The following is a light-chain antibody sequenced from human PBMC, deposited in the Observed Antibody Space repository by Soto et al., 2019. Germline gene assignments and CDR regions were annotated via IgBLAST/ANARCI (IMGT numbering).Light chain of an antibody. CDR3: QQYKTYSLT. Sequence: DIQMTQSPSTLSASVGDRVTITCRASQSISSWLAWYQQKPGEAPKLLIFDAFSLESGVPFRFGGSGFGTEFTLTISSLQPDDSATYYCQQYKTYSLTFGGGTKVDIK. J-gene: IGKJ4*01. CDR2: DAF. V-gene: IGKV1-5*01. CDR1: QSISSW.